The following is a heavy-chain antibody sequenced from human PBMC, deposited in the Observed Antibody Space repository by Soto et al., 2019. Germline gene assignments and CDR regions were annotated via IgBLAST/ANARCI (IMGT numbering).Heavy chain of an antibody. CDR2: ISGGGSNT. CDR3: AKYSNKYSSSLRGRYFDY. CDR1: GFPFSSYV. D-gene: IGHD4-4*01. Sequence: HPGGSLRLSCAASGFPFSSYVMSWVRQTPGEGQEWVSGISGGGSNTFYADSVKGRFTITRDNSKNTLLLQMNSLGAEDTAVYYCAKYSNKYSSSLRGRYFDYWGQGIGVTVSS. V-gene: IGHV3-23*01. J-gene: IGHJ4*02.